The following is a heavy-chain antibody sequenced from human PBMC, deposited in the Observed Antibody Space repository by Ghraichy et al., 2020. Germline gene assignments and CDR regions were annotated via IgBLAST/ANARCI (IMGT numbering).Heavy chain of an antibody. Sequence: GGSLRLSCAASGFTFPSYAMSWVRQAPGKGLEWVSVISGSGSPTYYADSVKGRFTISRDNSKNTLHLQMNSLRAEDTAVYYCAKDSGNYDFWSGQGPRGFFDFWGQGTLVTVSS. CDR1: GFTFPSYA. CDR3: AKDSGNYDFWSGQGPRGFFDF. J-gene: IGHJ4*02. CDR2: ISGSGSPT. D-gene: IGHD3-3*01. V-gene: IGHV3-23*01.